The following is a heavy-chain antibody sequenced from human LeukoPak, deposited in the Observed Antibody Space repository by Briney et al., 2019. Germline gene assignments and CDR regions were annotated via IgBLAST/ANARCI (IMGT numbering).Heavy chain of an antibody. CDR1: GYSFTSYW. CDR3: ARSYDSSGYYYVGAFDI. Sequence: GESLKISCKGSGYSFTSYWIGWVRQMPGKGLEWMGIIYPGDSDTRYSPSLQGQVTISADKSISTAYLQWSSLKASDTAMYYCARSYDSSGYYYVGAFDIWGQGTMVTASS. D-gene: IGHD3-22*01. J-gene: IGHJ3*02. CDR2: IYPGDSDT. V-gene: IGHV5-51*01.